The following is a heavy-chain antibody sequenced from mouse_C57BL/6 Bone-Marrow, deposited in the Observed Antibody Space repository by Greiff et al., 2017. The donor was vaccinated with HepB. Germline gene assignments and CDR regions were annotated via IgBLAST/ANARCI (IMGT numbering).Heavy chain of an antibody. D-gene: IGHD1-1*01. CDR3: APLITTVVGGGYFDV. J-gene: IGHJ1*03. Sequence: QVQLKESGAELARPGASVKMSCKASGYTFTSYTMHWVKQRPGQGLEWIGYINPSSGYTKYNQKFKDKATLTADKSSSTAYMQLSSLTSEDSAVYYCAPLITTVVGGGYFDVWGTGTTVTVSS. CDR2: INPSSGYT. CDR1: GYTFTSYT. V-gene: IGHV1-4*01.